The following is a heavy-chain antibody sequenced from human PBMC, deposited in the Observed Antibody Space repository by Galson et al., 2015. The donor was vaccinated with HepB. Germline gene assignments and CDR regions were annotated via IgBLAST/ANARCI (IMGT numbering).Heavy chain of an antibody. V-gene: IGHV1-69*10. Sequence: SVKVSCKAFGGTFSSYGISWVRQAPGQGLEWMGGIIPKFAIANFAQKFQGRVAITADKSTSTAYMELSSLRSEDTAVYFCARDRDIPDRGYRYVWYFDLWGRGTLVTVSS. D-gene: IGHD5-18*01. CDR1: GGTFSSYG. CDR2: IIPKFAIA. J-gene: IGHJ2*01. CDR3: ARDRDIPDRGYRYVWYFDL.